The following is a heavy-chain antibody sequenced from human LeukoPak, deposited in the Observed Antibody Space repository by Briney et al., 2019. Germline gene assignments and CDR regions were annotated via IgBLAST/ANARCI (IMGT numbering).Heavy chain of an antibody. CDR3: AKDLDVAAAGGTFDY. D-gene: IGHD6-13*01. Sequence: GRSLRLSCAASGFTFSSYGMHWVRQAPGKGLEWVAVISYDGSNKYYADSVKGRFTISRDTSKNTLYLQMNSLRAEDTAVYYCAKDLDVAAAGGTFDYWGQGTLVTVSS. J-gene: IGHJ4*02. V-gene: IGHV3-30*18. CDR2: ISYDGSNK. CDR1: GFTFSSYG.